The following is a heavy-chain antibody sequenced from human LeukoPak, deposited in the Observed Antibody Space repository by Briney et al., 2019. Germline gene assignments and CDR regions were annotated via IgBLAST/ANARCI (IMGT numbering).Heavy chain of an antibody. CDR1: GGSIRSSY. CDR2: MDSSGST. J-gene: IGHJ5*02. CDR3: TRGYYEPFDR. D-gene: IGHD3-22*01. Sequence: SATLSPTCTVAGGSIRSSYWKWVRESPGKGLEWIGNMDSSGSTKYNPSLRSRVTMSIDTSKNQVSLKLRSVTAADTATYYCTRGYYEPFDRWGQGTLVTVSS. V-gene: IGHV4-59*01.